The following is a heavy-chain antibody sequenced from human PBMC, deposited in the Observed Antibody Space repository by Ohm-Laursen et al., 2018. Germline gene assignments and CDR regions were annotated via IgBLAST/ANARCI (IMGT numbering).Heavy chain of an antibody. Sequence: GSLRLSCAASGFTFSGSAMHWVRQASGKGLEWVGRIRSKANSYATAYAASVKGRFTISRDDSKNTAYLQMNSLKTEDTAVYYCAKEGEGIFDSSYFFDYWGQGALVTVSS. CDR3: AKEGEGIFDSSYFFDY. V-gene: IGHV3-73*01. J-gene: IGHJ4*02. D-gene: IGHD3-22*01. CDR2: IRSKANSYAT. CDR1: GFTFSGSA.